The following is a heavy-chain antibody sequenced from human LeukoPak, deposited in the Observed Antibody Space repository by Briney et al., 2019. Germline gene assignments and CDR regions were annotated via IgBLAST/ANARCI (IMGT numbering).Heavy chain of an antibody. J-gene: IGHJ4*02. V-gene: IGHV4-31*03. Sequence: SQTLSLTCTVSGDSISSGGYYWSWIRQHPGKGLEWIGYIYYSGSTYYNPSLKSRVTISVDTSKSHFSLRLSSVTAADTAVYYCASGGGYADSGGNYFDYWGQGTLVTVSS. CDR1: GDSISSGGYY. CDR2: IYYSGST. CDR3: ASGGGYADSGGNYFDY. D-gene: IGHD5-12*01.